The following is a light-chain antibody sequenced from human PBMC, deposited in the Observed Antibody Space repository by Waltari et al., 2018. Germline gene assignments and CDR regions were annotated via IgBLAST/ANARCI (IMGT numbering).Light chain of an antibody. J-gene: IGKJ2*01. CDR2: KAS. V-gene: IGKV1-5*03. CDR3: QQYNTYSS. Sequence: DIQMTQSPSSLSASVGDRVTITCRASQSISDWLAWYQQKPGKDPILLIYKASILKSGVPSRFSGSGSGPQFTLTISSLQPCDFATYYCQQYNTYSSFGQGTKLEIE. CDR1: QSISDW.